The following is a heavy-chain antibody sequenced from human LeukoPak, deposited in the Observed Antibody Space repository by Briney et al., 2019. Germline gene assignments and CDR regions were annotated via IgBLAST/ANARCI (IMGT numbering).Heavy chain of an antibody. J-gene: IGHJ3*02. CDR2: IYYSGST. Sequence: SETLSLTCAVSGGSISSYYWSWIRQPPGKGLEWIGYIYYSGSTNYNPSLKSRVTISVDTSKNQFSLKLSSVTAADTAVYYCARRVTTVDDAFDIWGQGTMVTVSS. V-gene: IGHV4-59*01. CDR3: ARRVTTVDDAFDI. CDR1: GGSISSYY. D-gene: IGHD4-23*01.